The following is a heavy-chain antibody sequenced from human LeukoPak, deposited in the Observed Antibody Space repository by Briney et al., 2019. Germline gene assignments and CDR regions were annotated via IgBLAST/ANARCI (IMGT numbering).Heavy chain of an antibody. CDR3: ARDPRYYGSGSYHNWFDP. Sequence: SETLSLTCSVSGDSISGYYWSWIRQPAGKGLEWIGRIYTSGSTNYNPSLKSRVTMSVDTSKNQFSLKLSSVTAADTAVYYCARDPRYYGSGSYHNWFDPWGQGTLVTVSS. J-gene: IGHJ5*02. CDR2: IYTSGST. CDR1: GDSISGYY. D-gene: IGHD3-10*01. V-gene: IGHV4-4*07.